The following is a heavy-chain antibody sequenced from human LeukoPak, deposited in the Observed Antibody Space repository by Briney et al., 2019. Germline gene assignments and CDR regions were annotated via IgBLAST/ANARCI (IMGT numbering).Heavy chain of an antibody. Sequence: PGGSLGLSCAASGFTFSSYAMHWVRQAPGKGLEWVAVISYDGSNKYYAGSVKGRFTISRDNSKNTLYLQMNSLRAEDTAVYYCARAQAARDLRKPFDYWGQGTLVTVSS. V-gene: IGHV3-30-3*01. D-gene: IGHD6-6*01. CDR2: ISYDGSNK. J-gene: IGHJ4*02. CDR3: ARAQAARDLRKPFDY. CDR1: GFTFSSYA.